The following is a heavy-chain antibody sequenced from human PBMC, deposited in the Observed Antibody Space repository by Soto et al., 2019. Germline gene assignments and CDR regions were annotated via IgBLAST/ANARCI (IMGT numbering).Heavy chain of an antibody. CDR1: GFTFISYS. Sequence: LRLSCAASGFTFISYSMNWVRQAPGKGLEWVSYISSSSSTIYYADSVKGRFTISRDNAKNSLYLQMNSLRAEDTAVYYCARALEPSIRYYYYYMDVRGKGTTVTVSS. V-gene: IGHV3-48*01. CDR3: ARALEPSIRYYYYYMDV. CDR2: ISSSSSTI. J-gene: IGHJ6*03.